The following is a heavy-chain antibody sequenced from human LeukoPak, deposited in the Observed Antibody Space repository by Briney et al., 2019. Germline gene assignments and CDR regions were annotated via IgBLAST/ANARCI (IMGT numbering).Heavy chain of an antibody. D-gene: IGHD1-26*01. CDR2: IYNGVNT. CDR1: GASLSSASY. Sequence: PSETLSLTCTVSGASLSSASYWTWIRQPPGKGVGGVAHIYNGVNTNYNPSLKSRVTISVDTSKNQFSLRLNSVTAADTAVYYCARSRAFNSGAFDPWGQGSLVTVSS. CDR3: ARSRAFNSGAFDP. J-gene: IGHJ5*02. V-gene: IGHV4-61*01.